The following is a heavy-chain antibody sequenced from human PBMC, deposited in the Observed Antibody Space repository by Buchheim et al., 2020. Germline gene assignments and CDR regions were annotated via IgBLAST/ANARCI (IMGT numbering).Heavy chain of an antibody. CDR3: ARVRGASVGRAPFDP. J-gene: IGHJ5*02. CDR2: IYYSGST. Sequence: QLQLQESGPGLVKPSETLSLTCTVSGGSISSSSYYWGWIRQPPGKGLEWIGSIYYSGSTYYNPSLKSRVPISVDTSQNQFSLKRSSVTAADTAVYYCARVRGASVGRAPFDPWGQGTL. V-gene: IGHV4-39*07. D-gene: IGHD3-10*01. CDR1: GGSISSSSYY.